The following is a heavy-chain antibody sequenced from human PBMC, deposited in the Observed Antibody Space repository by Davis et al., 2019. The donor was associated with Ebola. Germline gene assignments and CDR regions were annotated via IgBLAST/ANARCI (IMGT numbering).Heavy chain of an antibody. D-gene: IGHD4-11*01. V-gene: IGHV1-8*01. Sequence: ASVKVSCKASGYTFTSYDINWVRQATGQGLEWMGWMNPNSGNTGYAQKFQGRVTMTRNTSISTAYMELSSLRSEDTAVYYCARSTVTTSSDYYYGMDVWGKGTTVTVSS. J-gene: IGHJ6*04. CDR2: MNPNSGNT. CDR3: ARSTVTTSSDYYYGMDV. CDR1: GYTFTSYD.